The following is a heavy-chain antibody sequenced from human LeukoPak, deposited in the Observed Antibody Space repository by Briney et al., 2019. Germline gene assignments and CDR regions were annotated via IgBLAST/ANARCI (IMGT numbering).Heavy chain of an antibody. J-gene: IGHJ4*02. CDR2: ISGSGSNT. Sequence: GGSLRLSCAASGFTFSIYAMSWVRQAPGKGLEWVSAISGSGSNTYYADSVKGRFTISRDNSKNTVYLQMNSLRADDTAVYYCARDQTRPPQGENWGQGTLVTVSS. CDR3: ARDQTRPPQGEN. V-gene: IGHV3-23*01. D-gene: IGHD3-10*01. CDR1: GFTFSIYA.